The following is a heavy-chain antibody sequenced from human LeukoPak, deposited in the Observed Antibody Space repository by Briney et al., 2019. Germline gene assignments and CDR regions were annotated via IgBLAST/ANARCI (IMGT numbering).Heavy chain of an antibody. V-gene: IGHV3-53*01. D-gene: IGHD3-22*01. CDR1: GFTVSSNY. CDR2: SYSGGST. Sequence: GGSLRLSCAASGFTVSSNYMSWVRQAPGKGLEWVSVSYSGGSTYYADSVKGRFTISRDNSKNTLYLQMNSLRAEDTAVYYCASGASNDSSGYYYVYYFDYWGQGTLVTVSS. J-gene: IGHJ4*02. CDR3: ASGASNDSSGYYYVYYFDY.